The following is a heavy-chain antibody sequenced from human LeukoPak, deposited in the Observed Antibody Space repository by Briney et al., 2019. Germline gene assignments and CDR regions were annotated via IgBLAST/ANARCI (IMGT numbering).Heavy chain of an antibody. J-gene: IGHJ6*02. D-gene: IGHD3-9*01. V-gene: IGHV1-69*13. CDR3: ARGFVGFDWSHGMDV. CDR1: GGTFSSYA. CDR2: IIPIFGTA. Sequence: SVTVSCKASGGTFSSYAISWVRQAPGQGLEWMGGIIPIFGTANYAQKFQGRVTITADESTSTAYMELSSLRSEDTAVYYCARGFVGFDWSHGMDVWGQGTTVTVSS.